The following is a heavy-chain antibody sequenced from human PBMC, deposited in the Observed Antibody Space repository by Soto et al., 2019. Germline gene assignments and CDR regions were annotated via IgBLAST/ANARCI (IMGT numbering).Heavy chain of an antibody. CDR1: GGTFSSYA. D-gene: IGHD3-10*01. V-gene: IGHV1-69*13. Sequence: SVKVSCKASGGTFSSYAISWVRQAPGQGLEWMGGIIPIFGTANYAQKFQGRVTITADESTSTAYMELSSLRSEDTAVYYCASGPYGSGSYYPRFDYWGQGTLVTVSS. J-gene: IGHJ4*02. CDR3: ASGPYGSGSYYPRFDY. CDR2: IIPIFGTA.